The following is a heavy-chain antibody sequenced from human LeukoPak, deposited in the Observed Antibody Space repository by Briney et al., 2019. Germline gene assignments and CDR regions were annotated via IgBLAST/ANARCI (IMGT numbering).Heavy chain of an antibody. V-gene: IGHV4-30-2*01. D-gene: IGHD3-22*01. CDR3: ARSGYDTGGHYYGWFDP. CDR1: GGSISSGGYS. CDR2: IYRSGST. J-gene: IGHJ5*02. Sequence: SETLSLTCAVSGGSISSGGYSWNWIRQPPGKGLEWIGYIYRSGSTFYNPSLRSRVTISVDRSKNQFSLNLSSVTAADTAVYYCARSGYDTGGHYYGWFDPWGQGALVTVSS.